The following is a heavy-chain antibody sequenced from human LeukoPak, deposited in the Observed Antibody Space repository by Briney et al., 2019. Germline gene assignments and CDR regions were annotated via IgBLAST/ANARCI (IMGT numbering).Heavy chain of an antibody. Sequence: GGSPRLSCAASGFTVSNNYMSWVRQAPGKGLEWVSVIYSGGSTYYADSVKGRFTISRDNSRNTLYLQMNSLRAEDTAVYYCARDSTDYYDSSGYFGDNWFDPWGQGTLVTVSS. CDR2: IYSGGST. CDR1: GFTVSNNY. V-gene: IGHV3-66*01. CDR3: ARDSTDYYDSSGYFGDNWFDP. J-gene: IGHJ5*02. D-gene: IGHD3-22*01.